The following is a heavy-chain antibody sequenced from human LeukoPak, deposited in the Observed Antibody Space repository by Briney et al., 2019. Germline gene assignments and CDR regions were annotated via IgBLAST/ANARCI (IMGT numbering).Heavy chain of an antibody. J-gene: IGHJ4*02. V-gene: IGHV4-34*01. CDR2: INHSGST. D-gene: IGHD6-13*01. Sequence: SETLSLTCAVYGGSFSGYYWSWIRQPPGKGLEWIGEINHSGSTNYNPSLKSRVTISVDTSKNQFSLKLSSVTAADTAVYYCARVYSSSWFHFDYWGQGTLVTVSS. CDR1: GGSFSGYY. CDR3: ARVYSSSWFHFDY.